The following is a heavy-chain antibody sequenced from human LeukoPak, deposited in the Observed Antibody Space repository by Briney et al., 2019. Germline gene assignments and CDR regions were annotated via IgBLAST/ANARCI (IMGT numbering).Heavy chain of an antibody. Sequence: ASVKVSCKASGYTFTSYYMHWVRQAPGQGLEWMGIINPSGGSTSYAQKFQGRVTMTEDTSTDTAYMELSSLRSEDTAVYYCATAPGITIFGVVTPHFDYWGQGTLVTVSS. CDR3: ATAPGITIFGVVTPHFDY. CDR2: INPSGGST. V-gene: IGHV1-46*01. D-gene: IGHD3-3*01. J-gene: IGHJ4*02. CDR1: GYTFTSYY.